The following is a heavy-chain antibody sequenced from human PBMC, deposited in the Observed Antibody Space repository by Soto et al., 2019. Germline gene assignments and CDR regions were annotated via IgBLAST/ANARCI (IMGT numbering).Heavy chain of an antibody. CDR2: ISAYSGDT. V-gene: IGHV1-18*01. CDR3: ARVQQLVGYFSYYMDV. J-gene: IGHJ6*03. Sequence: ASVKVACKASGYTFNNYGITWVRQAPGEGLEWMGWISAYSGDTHYTQRLQGRVTMTTDTSTSTAYMELRGLRSDDTAVYYCARVQQLVGYFSYYMDVWGKGTTVTVSS. CDR1: GYTFNNYG. D-gene: IGHD6-6*01.